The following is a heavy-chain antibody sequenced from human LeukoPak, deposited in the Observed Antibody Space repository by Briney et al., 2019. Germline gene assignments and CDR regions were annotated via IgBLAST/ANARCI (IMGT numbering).Heavy chain of an antibody. V-gene: IGHV4-34*01. CDR2: INHSGST. CDR1: GGSFSGYY. J-gene: IGHJ3*02. CDR3: ARTTWGEYYYDSSGYHRGAFDI. D-gene: IGHD3-22*01. Sequence: PSETLSLTCAVYGGSFSGYYWSWIRQPPGKGLEWIGEINHSGSTNYNPSLKSRVTISVDKSKNQFSLKLSSVTAADTAVYYCARTTWGEYYYDSSGYHRGAFDIWGQGTMVTVSS.